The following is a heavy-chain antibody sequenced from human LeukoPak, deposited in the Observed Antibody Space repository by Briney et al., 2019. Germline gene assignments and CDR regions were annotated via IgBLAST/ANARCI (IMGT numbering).Heavy chain of an antibody. Sequence: GGSLRPSCAASGFTFSNAWMSWVRQAPGKGLEWVANIKQDGSEKYYVDSVKGRFTISRDNAKNSLYLQMNSLRAEDTAVYYCARDTAAAGTDYWGQGTLVTVTS. D-gene: IGHD6-13*01. V-gene: IGHV3-7*01. CDR3: ARDTAAAGTDY. CDR1: GFTFSNAW. CDR2: IKQDGSEK. J-gene: IGHJ4*02.